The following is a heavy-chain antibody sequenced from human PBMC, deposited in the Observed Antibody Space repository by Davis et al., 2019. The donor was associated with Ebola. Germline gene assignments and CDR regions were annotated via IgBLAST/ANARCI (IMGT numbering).Heavy chain of an antibody. D-gene: IGHD3-22*01. CDR1: GYTFTNYA. CDR3: ARSTYYYDSSGYHFDY. V-gene: IGHV7-4-1*02. CDR2: INTNTGNP. Sequence: ASVKVSCKASGYTFTNYAMNWVRQAPGEGLEWMGWINTNTGNPTYAQGFTGRFVFSLDTSVSTAYLQISSLKAEDTAVYYCARSTYYYDSSGYHFDYWGQGTLVTVSS. J-gene: IGHJ4*02.